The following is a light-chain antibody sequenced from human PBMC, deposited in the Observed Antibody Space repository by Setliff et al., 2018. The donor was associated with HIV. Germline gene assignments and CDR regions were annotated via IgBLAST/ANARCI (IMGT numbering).Light chain of an antibody. V-gene: IGLV2-8*01. Sequence: QSVLTQPPSASGSPGQSVTISCTGTSSDVGGYNYVSWYQQYPGKAPKLIIYEVTKRPSGVPDRLSGSKSGNTASLTVSGLQVEDEADYYCSSYAGSNNYVFGTGTKVTV. J-gene: IGLJ1*01. CDR3: SSYAGSNNYV. CDR2: EVT. CDR1: SSDVGGYNY.